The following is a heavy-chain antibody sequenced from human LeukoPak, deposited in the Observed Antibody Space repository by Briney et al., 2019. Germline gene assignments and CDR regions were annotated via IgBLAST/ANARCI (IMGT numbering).Heavy chain of an antibody. J-gene: IGHJ4*02. CDR3: ARQLAAAGHFDY. CDR2: IYYSGSP. Sequence: PSETLSLTCTVSGGSISSSIYYWGWIRQPPGKRLEWIGRIYYSGSPYYNPSLKSRVTISVDTSKNQFSLKLSSVTAADTAVYYCARQLAAAGHFDYWGQGTLVTVSS. D-gene: IGHD6-13*01. CDR1: GGSISSSIYY. V-gene: IGHV4-39*01.